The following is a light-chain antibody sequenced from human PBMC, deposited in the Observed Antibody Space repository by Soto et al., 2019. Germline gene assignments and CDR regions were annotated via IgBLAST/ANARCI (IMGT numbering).Light chain of an antibody. V-gene: IGKV3-15*01. CDR3: QQYNNWPLT. CDR1: QSVSSN. CDR2: GAS. Sequence: EIVMTQSPATLSVSPGERATLSCRASQSVSSNLAWYQQKPGQAPRLLIYGASTRATGIPARFSGSGSGTEFTLTINSLQSEDFALYYCQQYNNWPLTFGGGTRVEIK. J-gene: IGKJ4*01.